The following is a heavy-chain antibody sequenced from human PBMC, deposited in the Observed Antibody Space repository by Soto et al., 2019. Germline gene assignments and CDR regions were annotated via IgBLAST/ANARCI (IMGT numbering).Heavy chain of an antibody. J-gene: IGHJ2*01. CDR1: GFTFSSYA. CDR3: AKDSKNGGLLIRYFDL. D-gene: IGHD2-8*01. V-gene: IGHV3-23*01. Sequence: DVQLLESGGGLVHPGGSLRLSCAASGFTFSSYALSWVRQAPGKGLEWVSGITGNGDSTYYADSVRGRFTISRDNSKNTLSLQMNSLTVEDTAVYYCAKDSKNGGLLIRYFDLWGRGTLVTVSS. CDR2: ITGNGDST.